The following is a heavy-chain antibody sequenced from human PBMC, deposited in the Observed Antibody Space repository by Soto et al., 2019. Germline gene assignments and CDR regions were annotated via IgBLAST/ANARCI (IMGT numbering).Heavy chain of an antibody. Sequence: GGSLRLSCAASGFTFSNAWMNWVRQAPGKGLEWVGRIKSKTDGGTTDYAAPVKGRFTISRDDSKNTLYLQMNSLKTEDTAVYYCTTALEYYDFWSGYSTYYGMDVWGQGTTVTVSS. J-gene: IGHJ6*02. V-gene: IGHV3-15*07. D-gene: IGHD3-3*01. CDR1: GFTFSNAW. CDR3: TTALEYYDFWSGYSTYYGMDV. CDR2: IKSKTDGGTT.